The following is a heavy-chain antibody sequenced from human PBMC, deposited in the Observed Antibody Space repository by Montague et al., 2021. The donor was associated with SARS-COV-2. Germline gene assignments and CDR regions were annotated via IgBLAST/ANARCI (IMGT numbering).Heavy chain of an antibody. J-gene: IGHJ4*02. D-gene: IGHD3-10*01. Sequence: SETLSLTCTVSGGSISSGFYTWGGIPKPQGKGRNGLGGKNNGGSTFSNRPPKIQATISVDTSKNRFSLNLSSVTAADTAVYYCARLLWGGSGSYYNVFDFWGQGSLVAVSS. CDR2: KNNGGST. CDR3: ARLLWGGSGSYYNVFDF. CDR1: GGSISSGFYT. V-gene: IGHV4-39*01.